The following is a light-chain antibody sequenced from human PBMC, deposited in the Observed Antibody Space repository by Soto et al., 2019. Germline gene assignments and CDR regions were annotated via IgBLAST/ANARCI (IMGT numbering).Light chain of an antibody. CDR2: KAS. V-gene: IGKV1-5*03. CDR3: QHYNSYSEA. J-gene: IGKJ1*01. CDR1: QTISSW. Sequence: DIQMTQSPSTLSGSVGDRVTITCRASQTISSWLAWYQQKPGKAAKLLIYKASTLKSGVPSRFSGSGSGTEFTLTISSLQPDDFATYYCQHYNSYSEAVGPGTKVEIK.